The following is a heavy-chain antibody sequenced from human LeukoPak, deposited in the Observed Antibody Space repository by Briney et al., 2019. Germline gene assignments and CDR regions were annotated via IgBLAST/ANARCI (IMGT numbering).Heavy chain of an antibody. D-gene: IGHD2-2*01. CDR2: INPNSGGT. CDR1: GYTFTGYY. J-gene: IGHJ5*02. V-gene: IGHV1-2*02. CDR3: ARDGSEYCSSTSCSAWFDP. Sequence: ASVKVSCKASGYTFTGYYMHWVRQAPGQGLEWMGWINPNSGGTNYARKFQGRVTMTRDTSISTAYMELSRLRSDDTAVYYCARDGSEYCSSTSCSAWFDPWGQGTLVTVSS.